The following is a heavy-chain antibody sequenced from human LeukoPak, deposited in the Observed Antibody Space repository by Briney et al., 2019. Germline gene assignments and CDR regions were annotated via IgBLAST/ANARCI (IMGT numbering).Heavy chain of an antibody. D-gene: IGHD3-16*02. CDR1: GGSISSSSYY. CDR3: ARGRRYSNWFDP. J-gene: IGHJ5*02. V-gene: IGHV4-39*01. Sequence: PSETLSLTCTVSGGSISSSSYYWGWIRQPPGKGLEWFGSIYYSGSTYYNPSLKSRVTISVDTSKNQFSLKLSSVTAADTAVYYCARGRRYSNWFDPWGQGTLVTVSS. CDR2: IYYSGST.